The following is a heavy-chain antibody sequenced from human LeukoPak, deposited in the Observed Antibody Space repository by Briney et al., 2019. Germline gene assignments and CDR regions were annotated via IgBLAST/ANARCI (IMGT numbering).Heavy chain of an antibody. J-gene: IGHJ5*02. CDR3: ARDNTIFGVAHINH. Sequence: GGSLRLSCAASGFTFSSYWMSWVRQAPGKGLEWVANVKQDGSDKYHVDSVKGRFTISRDNAKNSLYLQMNSLRAEDTAVYYCARDNTIFGVAHINHWGQGTLVTVSS. CDR2: VKQDGSDK. V-gene: IGHV3-7*01. D-gene: IGHD3-3*01. CDR1: GFTFSSYW.